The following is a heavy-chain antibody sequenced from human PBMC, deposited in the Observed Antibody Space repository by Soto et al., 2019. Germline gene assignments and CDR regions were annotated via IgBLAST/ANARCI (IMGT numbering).Heavy chain of an antibody. Sequence: PSETLSLTCTVSGGSISSYYWSWIRQPPGKGLEWIGDIYYSGRTNYNPSLKSRVTISVETSKNQLSLKLSSVTAADTAVYYCARVDSSGWYYFEYWGQGTLVTVSS. CDR2: IYYSGRT. J-gene: IGHJ4*02. D-gene: IGHD6-19*01. CDR1: GGSISSYY. CDR3: ARVDSSGWYYFEY. V-gene: IGHV4-59*01.